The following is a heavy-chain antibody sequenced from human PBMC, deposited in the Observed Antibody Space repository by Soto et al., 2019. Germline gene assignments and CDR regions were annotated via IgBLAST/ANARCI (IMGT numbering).Heavy chain of an antibody. D-gene: IGHD3-10*01. CDR3: ARGGLYYGSSMDV. CDR1: GGSISSYY. Sequence: QVQLQESGPGLVKPSETLSLTCTVSGGSISSYYWSWIRQPAGKGLEWIGRIYTSGSTNYNPPLKCLVTLSVDTSKNHFSLKLSSVTAADTAVYYCARGGLYYGSSMDVWGQGTTVTVSS. V-gene: IGHV4-4*07. CDR2: IYTSGST. J-gene: IGHJ6*02.